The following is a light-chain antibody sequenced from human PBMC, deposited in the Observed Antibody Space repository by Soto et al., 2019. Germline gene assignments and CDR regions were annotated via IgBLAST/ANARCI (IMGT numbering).Light chain of an antibody. CDR2: EVS. V-gene: IGLV2-8*01. J-gene: IGLJ3*02. Sequence: QSVLTQPPSASGSPGQSVTISCTGTSSDVGGSNFVSWYQQHPDKAPKLIIYEVSKRPSGVPDRFSGSKSGNTASLTVSGLQAEDEADYYCSSYGGSNTVVFGGGTKLTVL. CDR3: SSYGGSNTVV. CDR1: SSDVGGSNF.